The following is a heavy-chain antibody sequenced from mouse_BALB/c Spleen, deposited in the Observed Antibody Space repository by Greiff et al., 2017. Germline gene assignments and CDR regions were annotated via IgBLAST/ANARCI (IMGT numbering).Heavy chain of an antibody. Sequence: EVQLQQSGPELVRPGASVKMSCKASGYTFTSYWMHWVKQRPGQGLEWIGMIDPENGDTEYAPKFQGKATMTADTSSNTAYLQLSSLTSEDTAVYYCSSFAYWGQGTLVTVSA. V-gene: IGHV14-1*01. CDR1: GYTFTSYW. CDR2: IDPENGDT. J-gene: IGHJ3*01. CDR3: SSFAY.